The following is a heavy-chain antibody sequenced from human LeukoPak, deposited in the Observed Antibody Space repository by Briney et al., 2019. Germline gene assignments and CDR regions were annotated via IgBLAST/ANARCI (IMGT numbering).Heavy chain of an antibody. CDR3: ARHRDCSGGSCYSEGLGAFDI. Sequence: KVSCKTSGYTFTDYYIHWVRQAPGQGLEWMGIIYPGDSDTRYSPSFQGQVTISADKSISTAYLQWSSLKASDTAMYYCARHRDCSGGSCYSEGLGAFDIWGQGTMVTVSS. D-gene: IGHD2-15*01. V-gene: IGHV5-51*01. J-gene: IGHJ3*02. CDR2: IYPGDSDT. CDR1: GYTFTDYY.